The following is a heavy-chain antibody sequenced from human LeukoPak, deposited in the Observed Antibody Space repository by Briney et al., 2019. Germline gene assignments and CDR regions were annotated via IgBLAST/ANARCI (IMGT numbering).Heavy chain of an antibody. V-gene: IGHV3-74*01. CDR2: INSDGSST. D-gene: IGHD2-8*01. CDR1: GFTFSSSA. CDR3: ARVQGHPPNGLDI. J-gene: IGHJ3*02. Sequence: GSLRLSCAASGFTFSSSAMSWVRQAPGKGLVWVSRINSDGSSTSYADSVKGRFTISRDNAKNTLYLQMNSLRAEDTAVYYCARVQGHPPNGLDIWGQGTMVTVSS.